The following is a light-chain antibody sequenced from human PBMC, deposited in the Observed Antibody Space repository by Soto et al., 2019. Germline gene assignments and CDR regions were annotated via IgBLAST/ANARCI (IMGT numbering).Light chain of an antibody. V-gene: IGLV2-14*01. J-gene: IGLJ1*01. CDR3: TSYTPIVTLGSV. CDR1: SSDIGGYNS. CDR2: EVT. Sequence: QSALTQPASVSGSPGQAITISCTGTSSDIGGYNSVSWYQQHPGRAPRLIIYEVTNRPSGVSNRFSASKSGNTASLTISGLQAEDEADYYCTSYTPIVTLGSVCGTGTKVTVL.